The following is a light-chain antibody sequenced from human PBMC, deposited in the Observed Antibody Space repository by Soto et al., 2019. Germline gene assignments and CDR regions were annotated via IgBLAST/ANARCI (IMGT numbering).Light chain of an antibody. J-gene: IGLJ3*02. V-gene: IGLV2-14*01. CDR2: EVS. CDR1: SSDVGRYIY. CDR3: SSYTTTTTWV. Sequence: QSALTQPASVSGSPGQSITISCTGTSSDVGRYIYVSWYQHHPGEAPKLMIYEVSNRPSGVSNRFSGSKSGNTASLTISGLQPEDEADYYCSSYTTTTTWVFGGGTKLT.